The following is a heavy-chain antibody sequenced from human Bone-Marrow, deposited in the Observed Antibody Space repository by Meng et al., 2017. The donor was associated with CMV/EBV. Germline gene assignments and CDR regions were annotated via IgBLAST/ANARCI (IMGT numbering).Heavy chain of an antibody. J-gene: IGHJ4*02. CDR1: GFTFSTYW. Sequence: GGSLRLSCAASGFTFSTYWVSWVRQAPGKRLEWVAHINQEGSEEYYLDSVKGRLTISRDNAKNSLYLQMNSLRAEDTAVYYCATESRSRSWFHSGQGTRVTGSS. CDR2: INQEGSEE. V-gene: IGHV3-7*01. D-gene: IGHD1-26*01. CDR3: ATESRSRSWFH.